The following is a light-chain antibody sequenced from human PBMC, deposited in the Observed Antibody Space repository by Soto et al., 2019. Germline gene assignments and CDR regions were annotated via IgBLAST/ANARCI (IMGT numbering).Light chain of an antibody. J-gene: IGKJ1*01. CDR2: GAS. V-gene: IGKV3-20*01. Sequence: PGERATLSCRASQSVGSIYLAWYQQKPGQAPRLLIHGASNRASGIPDRFSGSGSGTDFTLTISRLEPEDFAVYYCQQYGSSPRTFGQGTKVDIK. CDR1: QSVGSIY. CDR3: QQYGSSPRT.